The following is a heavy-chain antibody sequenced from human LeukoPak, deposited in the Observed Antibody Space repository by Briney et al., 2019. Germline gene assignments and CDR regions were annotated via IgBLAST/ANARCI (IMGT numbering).Heavy chain of an antibody. CDR1: GYTFTSYG. CDR2: ISGYNGNT. D-gene: IGHD3-16*01. CDR3: ARDPGRYAERVFDY. J-gene: IGHJ4*02. V-gene: IGHV1-18*01. Sequence: ASVKVSCKASGYTFTSYGISWVRQAPGQGLEWMGWISGYNGNTNYAQKFQGRVTMTTDTSTSTAYMELRSLRFDDTAVYYCARDPGRYAERVFDYWGQGPLVTVSS.